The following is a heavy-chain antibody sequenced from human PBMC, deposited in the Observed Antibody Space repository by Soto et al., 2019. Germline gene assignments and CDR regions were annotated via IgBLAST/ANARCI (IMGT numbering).Heavy chain of an antibody. V-gene: IGHV3-53*01. Sequence: GGSLRLSCAASGFTVSSNYMSWVRQAPGKGLEWISIIYSGGSTYYAESVKGRFAISRDNSKNTLYLQMYSLRAEDTAVYYCARDSIAGGYYYYYGLDVWGQGTTVTVSS. CDR2: IYSGGST. CDR1: GFTVSSNY. D-gene: IGHD6-13*01. CDR3: ARDSIAGGYYYYYGLDV. J-gene: IGHJ6*02.